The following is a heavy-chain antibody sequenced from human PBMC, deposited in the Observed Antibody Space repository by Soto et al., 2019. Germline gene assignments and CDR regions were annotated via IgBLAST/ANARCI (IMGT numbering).Heavy chain of an antibody. D-gene: IGHD2-8*01. CDR2: INPSGGST. CDR1: GYTFTSYY. V-gene: IGHV1-46*01. CDR3: YLDCTNGVCSIDS. J-gene: IGHJ4*02. Sequence: QVQLVQSGAEVKKPGASVKVSCKASGYTFTSYYMHWVRQTPGQGLEWMGIINPSGGSTSYAQKFQGRVTMTRDTSTSTVYLELSSLRSEDTAVYYCYLDCTNGVCSIDSWGQGTLVTVSS.